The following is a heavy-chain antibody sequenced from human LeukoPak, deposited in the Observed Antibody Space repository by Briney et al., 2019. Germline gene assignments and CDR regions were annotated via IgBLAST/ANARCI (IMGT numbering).Heavy chain of an antibody. J-gene: IGHJ5*02. V-gene: IGHV6-1*01. CDR1: GYSVSSKSAA. CDR3: ARSSTSWPTRPFDP. Sequence: SQTLSLTFPISGYSVSSKSAAWNWIRQSPSRGLEWLGRTYYRSKWYDDYAVSVKSRITINPDTSKNQFSLQLNSVTPEDTAVYYCARSSTSWPTRPFDPWGRGTRVTVFS. D-gene: IGHD2-2*01. CDR2: TYYRSKWYD.